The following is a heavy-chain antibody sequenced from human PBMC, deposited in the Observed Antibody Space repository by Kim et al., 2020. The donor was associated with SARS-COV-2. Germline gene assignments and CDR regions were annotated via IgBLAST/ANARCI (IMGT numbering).Heavy chain of an antibody. V-gene: IGHV5-51*01. Sequence: GESLKISCKGSGYSFTSYWIGWVRQMPGKGLEWMGIIYPGDSDTRYSPSFQGQVTISADKSISTAYLQWSSLQPSDDVMYYCARHFSRSIRGFYYGMDVWGRGTTVTVSS. CDR1: GYSFTSYW. D-gene: IGHD3-10*01. J-gene: IGHJ6*02. CDR2: IYPGDSDT. CDR3: ARHFSRSIRGFYYGMDV.